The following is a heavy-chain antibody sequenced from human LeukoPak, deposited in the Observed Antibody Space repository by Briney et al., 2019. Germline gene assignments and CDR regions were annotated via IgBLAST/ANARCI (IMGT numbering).Heavy chain of an antibody. J-gene: IGHJ4*02. CDR2: ISAYNGKT. Sequence: VASVKVSCKASDYTFANYGVSWVRQAPGQGLEWMGWISAYNGKTYYAQKFQGRVTVTTDTSTSTAYMDLRSLRSDDTAGYYCARTNLDCKNGVCYDYWGQGTPVTVSS. V-gene: IGHV1-18*01. CDR3: ARTNLDCKNGVCYDY. CDR1: DYTFANYG. D-gene: IGHD2-8*01.